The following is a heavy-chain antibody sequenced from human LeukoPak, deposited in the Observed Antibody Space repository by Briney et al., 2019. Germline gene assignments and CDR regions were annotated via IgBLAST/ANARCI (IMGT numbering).Heavy chain of an antibody. CDR1: GGSISGSSDY. J-gene: IGHJ4*02. V-gene: IGHV4-39*01. CDR2: IYYSGNT. D-gene: IGHD6-6*01. CDR3: ARQSVRAIAIAARPGNYFDY. Sequence: SETLSLTCTVSGGSISGSSDYWGWIRQPPRKGLEWIGSIYYSGNTHYNPSLKSRVTISLDTSKNQFSLKLSSVTAADTAVYYCARQSVRAIAIAARPGNYFDYWGQGTLVTVSS.